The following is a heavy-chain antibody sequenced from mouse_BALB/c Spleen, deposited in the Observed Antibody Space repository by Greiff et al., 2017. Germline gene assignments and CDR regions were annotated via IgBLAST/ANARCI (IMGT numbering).Heavy chain of an antibody. D-gene: IGHD2-1*01. J-gene: IGHJ1*01. V-gene: IGHV7-3*02. CDR2: IRNKANGYTT. Sequence: EVKLMESGGGLVQPGGSLRLSCATSGFTFTDYYMSWVRQPPGKALEWLGFIRNKANGYTTEYSASVKGRFTISRDNSQSILYLQMNTLRAEDSSTYYCARVPGYYGNYDWYFDVWGAGTTVTVSS. CDR1: GFTFTDYY. CDR3: ARVPGYYGNYDWYFDV.